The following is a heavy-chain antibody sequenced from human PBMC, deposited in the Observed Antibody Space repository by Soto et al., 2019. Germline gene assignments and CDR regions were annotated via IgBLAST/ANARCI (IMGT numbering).Heavy chain of an antibody. J-gene: IGHJ4*02. D-gene: IGHD5-18*01. V-gene: IGHV4-39*01. Sequence: KLRETLSLTCTVSGGSISSSSYYWGWIRQPPGKGLEWIGSIYYSGSTYYNPSLKSRVTISVDTSKNQFSLKLSSVTAADTAVYYCARSYSVDTAMVTGRYYFDYWGQGTLVTVSS. CDR3: ARSYSVDTAMVTGRYYFDY. CDR2: IYYSGST. CDR1: GGSISSSSYY.